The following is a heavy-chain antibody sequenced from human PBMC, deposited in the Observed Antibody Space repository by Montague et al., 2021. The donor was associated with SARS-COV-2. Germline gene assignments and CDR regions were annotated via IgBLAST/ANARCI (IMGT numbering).Heavy chain of an antibody. CDR3: AREYSSSSGIPYYFDY. J-gene: IGHJ4*02. CDR2: ISGRGSTI. Sequence: SLRPSCAASGFTFSSYEMNWVRQAPGKGLEWVSYISGRGSTIYYADSVEGRFTISRDNVKNSLYLQMNSLRVEDTAVYYCAREYSSSSGIPYYFDYWGQGTLVTVSS. V-gene: IGHV3-48*03. D-gene: IGHD6-13*01. CDR1: GFTFSSYE.